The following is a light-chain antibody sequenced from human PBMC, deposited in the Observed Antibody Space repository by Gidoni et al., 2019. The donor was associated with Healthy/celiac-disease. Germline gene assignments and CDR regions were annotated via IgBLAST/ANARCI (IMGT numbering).Light chain of an antibody. V-gene: IGKV3-20*01. Sequence: EIVLPHSPGTLSLSPGERATLSCRASQSVSSSYLAWYQQKPGQAPRLLIYGASSRATGIPDRCSGSGSGTDFTLTISRLEPEDFAVYYCQQYGSSLTWTFGQGTKVEIK. CDR2: GAS. J-gene: IGKJ1*01. CDR3: QQYGSSLTWT. CDR1: QSVSSSY.